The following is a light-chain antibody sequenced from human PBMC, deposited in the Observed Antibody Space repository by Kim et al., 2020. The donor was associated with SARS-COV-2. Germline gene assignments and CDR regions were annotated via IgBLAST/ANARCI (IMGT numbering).Light chain of an antibody. Sequence: ELTQPPSTSGTPGQRVTISCSGSSSNLGNNYVYWYQQFPGTAPKLLIYRDNQRPSGVPERFSGSKSGTSASLAISGLRSEDEADYYCATWDDNLRVWLFGGGTQLTVL. CDR1: SSNLGNNY. V-gene: IGLV1-47*01. J-gene: IGLJ3*02. CDR3: ATWDDNLRVWL. CDR2: RDN.